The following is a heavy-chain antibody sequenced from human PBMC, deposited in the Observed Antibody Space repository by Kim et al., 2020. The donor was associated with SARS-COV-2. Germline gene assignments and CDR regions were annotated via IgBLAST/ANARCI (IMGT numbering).Heavy chain of an antibody. D-gene: IGHD3-22*01. V-gene: IGHV4-34*01. CDR3: ARGYYYDSSGYYGMDV. J-gene: IGHJ6*02. Sequence: LKSRVTISVDTSKNQFSLKRSSVTAADTAVYYCARGYYYDSSGYYGMDVWGQGTTVTVSS.